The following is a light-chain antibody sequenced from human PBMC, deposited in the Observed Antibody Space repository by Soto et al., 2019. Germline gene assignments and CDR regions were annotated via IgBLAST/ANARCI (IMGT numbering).Light chain of an antibody. CDR2: DAS. V-gene: IGKV3-11*01. J-gene: IGKJ2*01. Sequence: EIVLTQSPATLSLSPGKRATLSCRASQSVSSHLAWYQQKPGQAPRLLIYDASNRATGIPARFSGSGSGTDFTLTISSLEPEDFAVYYCQQRSNWPPYTFGQGTKLEIK. CDR3: QQRSNWPPYT. CDR1: QSVSSH.